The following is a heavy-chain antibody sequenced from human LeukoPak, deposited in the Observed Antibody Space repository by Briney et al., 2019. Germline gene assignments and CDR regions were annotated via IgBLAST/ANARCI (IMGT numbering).Heavy chain of an antibody. V-gene: IGHV1-24*01. CDR2: FDPEDGET. J-gene: IGHJ3*02. CDR3: ARFGLGKHIEVAGIPFDI. CDR1: GYTLTELS. Sequence: ASVKVSRKVSGYTLTELSMHWVRQAPGKGLEWMGGFDPEDGETIYAQKLQGRVTMTTDTSTSTAYMELRSLRSDDTAVYYCARFGLGKHIEVAGIPFDIWGQGTMVTVSS. D-gene: IGHD6-19*01.